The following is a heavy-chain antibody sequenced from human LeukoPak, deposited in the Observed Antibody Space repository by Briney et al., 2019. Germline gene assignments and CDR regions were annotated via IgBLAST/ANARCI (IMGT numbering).Heavy chain of an antibody. CDR3: ARELDWGFDY. Sequence: GASVKVSCKTSGGTFINYATSWVRQAPGQGLEWMGRILPMFDTTNYAQAFQGRVAISTDESTSTAYMELSSLKSEDTAVYYCARELDWGFDYWGQGTLVTVSS. V-gene: IGHV1-69*05. CDR2: ILPMFDTT. J-gene: IGHJ4*02. CDR1: GGTFINYA. D-gene: IGHD3-9*01.